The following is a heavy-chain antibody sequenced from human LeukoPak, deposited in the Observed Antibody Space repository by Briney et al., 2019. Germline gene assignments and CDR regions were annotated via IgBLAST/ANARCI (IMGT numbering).Heavy chain of an antibody. Sequence: SEALSLTCAVYGGSFSGYYWSWIRQPPGKGLEWIGEINHSGSTNYNPSLKSRVTISVDTSKNQFSLKLSSVTAADTAVYYCARLTYYDYVWGSYRYYFDYWGQGTLVTVSS. CDR2: INHSGST. V-gene: IGHV4-34*01. D-gene: IGHD3-16*02. CDR3: ARLTYYDYVWGSYRYYFDY. J-gene: IGHJ4*02. CDR1: GGSFSGYY.